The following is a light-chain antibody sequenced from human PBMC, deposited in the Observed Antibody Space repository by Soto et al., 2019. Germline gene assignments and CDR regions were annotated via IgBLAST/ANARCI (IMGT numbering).Light chain of an antibody. CDR2: GAS. Sequence: EVVMTKSPATLSVSPGEGVTLSCRASQGIGDTLAWYQHKPGQTPRLLIYGASTRATGIPARFSGSGSGTEFTLPISSLQSEDFAVYYCQQYDKWPWTFGQGTKVDIK. J-gene: IGKJ1*01. V-gene: IGKV3-15*01. CDR3: QQYDKWPWT. CDR1: QGIGDT.